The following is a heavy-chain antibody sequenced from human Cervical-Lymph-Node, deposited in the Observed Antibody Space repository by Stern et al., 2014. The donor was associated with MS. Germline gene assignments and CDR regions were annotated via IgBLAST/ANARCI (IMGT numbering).Heavy chain of an antibody. CDR2: IWYDGSNK. V-gene: IGHV3-33*06. D-gene: IGHD6-25*01. CDR1: GFTFSSYG. J-gene: IGHJ4*02. Sequence: VQLVESGGGVVQPGRSLRLSCAASGFTFSSYGIHWVRQTPGKGLEWVAVIWYDGSNKYYADSVKGLFTISRDNSENTAYLQMNSLRVEDSAVYYCAKGDSSAPLEYWGQGTLVTVSS. CDR3: AKGDSSAPLEY.